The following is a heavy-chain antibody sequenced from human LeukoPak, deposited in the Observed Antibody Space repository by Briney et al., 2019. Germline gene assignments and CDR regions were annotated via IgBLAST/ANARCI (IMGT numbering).Heavy chain of an antibody. D-gene: IGHD3-10*01. CDR3: AKATPLNYYGSGSYYDY. Sequence: PGGSLRLSCAASGLTFRSYAMSWVRQAPGKGLEWVSAISGSGGGTYYADSVKGRFTISRDNSKNTLYLQMNSLRAEDTAVYYCAKATPLNYYGSGSYYDYWGQGTLVTVSS. CDR1: GLTFRSYA. CDR2: ISGSGGGT. J-gene: IGHJ4*02. V-gene: IGHV3-23*01.